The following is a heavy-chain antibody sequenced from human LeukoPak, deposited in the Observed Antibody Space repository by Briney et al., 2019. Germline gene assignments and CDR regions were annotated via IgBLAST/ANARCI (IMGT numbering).Heavy chain of an antibody. CDR3: ARGQYYYESSAYYYFDY. D-gene: IGHD3-22*01. V-gene: IGHV6-1*01. Sequence: SQTLSLTSAISGDSVSSNSAAWNWIRQSPSRCLEWLGRTYYRSKWYNDYAVSVKSRVTINPDTSKNQFSLQLNSVTPEDTAVYYCARGQYYYESSAYYYFDYWGQGTLVTVSS. CDR1: GDSVSSNSAA. J-gene: IGHJ4*02. CDR2: TYYRSKWYN.